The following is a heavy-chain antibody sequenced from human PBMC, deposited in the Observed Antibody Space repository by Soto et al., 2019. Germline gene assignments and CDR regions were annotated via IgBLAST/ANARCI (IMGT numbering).Heavy chain of an antibody. CDR1: GFTFSTYA. J-gene: IGHJ4*02. CDR2: ISGAGGST. V-gene: IGHV3-23*01. D-gene: IGHD6-6*01. Sequence: EVQLLESGGGLVQAGGSLRHSCAASGFTFSTYAMSWVRQAPGKGLEWVSAISGAGGSTYYGDSVKGRFTISRDNSKNTLYLQMNSLRAEDTAVYYCAKNWDTTSSSSSHWGQGTLVTVSS. CDR3: AKNWDTTSSSSSH.